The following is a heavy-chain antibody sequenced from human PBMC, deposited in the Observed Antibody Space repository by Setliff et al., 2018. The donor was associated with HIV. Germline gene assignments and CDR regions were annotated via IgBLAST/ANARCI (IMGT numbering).Heavy chain of an antibody. CDR2: ISGGGGKT. D-gene: IGHD3-9*01. CDR1: GFTFDDYV. J-gene: IGHJ3*01. CDR3: AKGTNYDILTGYHAFDV. Sequence: GGSLRLSCAASGFTFDDYVMSWVRQVPGKGLEWVSGISGGGGKTDYADSVKGRFTISRDNSKNTLFLEMNSLRADDTAVYYCAKGTNYDILTGYHAFDVWGQGTMVTVSS. V-gene: IGHV3-23*01.